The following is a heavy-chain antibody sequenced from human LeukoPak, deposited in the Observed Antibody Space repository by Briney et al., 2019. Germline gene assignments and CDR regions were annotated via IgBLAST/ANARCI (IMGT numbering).Heavy chain of an antibody. J-gene: IGHJ5*02. CDR2: ISSSSSYI. D-gene: IGHD6-19*01. CDR1: GFTFSSYS. V-gene: IGHV3-21*01. Sequence: GGSLLLSCAASGFTFSSYSMNWVRQAPGKGLEWVSSISSSSSYIYYADSVKGRFAISRDNAKNSLYLQMNSLRAEDTAVYYCAKAVAGTGFDWFDPWGQGTLVTVSS. CDR3: AKAVAGTGFDWFDP.